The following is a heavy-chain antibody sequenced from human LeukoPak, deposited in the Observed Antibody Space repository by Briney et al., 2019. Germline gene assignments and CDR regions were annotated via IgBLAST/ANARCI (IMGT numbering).Heavy chain of an antibody. J-gene: IGHJ4*02. CDR3: ARGRSGYPFDY. V-gene: IGHV3-7*01. CDR2: IKKEGREK. D-gene: IGHD3-22*01. CDR1: GLTFSSDW. Sequence: GGCRRLSCAASGLTFSSDWMRWVRQAEGKGREWVANIKKEGREKNYRDSVKGRFTIYRDKAKNSLYPQMNSLRAEDTAVYYCARGRSGYPFDYWGQGTLVSVSS.